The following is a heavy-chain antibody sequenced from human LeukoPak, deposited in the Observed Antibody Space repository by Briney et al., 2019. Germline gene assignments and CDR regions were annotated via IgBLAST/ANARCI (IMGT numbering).Heavy chain of an antibody. D-gene: IGHD6-19*01. CDR2: ISYDGSNK. V-gene: IGHV3-30-3*01. CDR1: GFIFSSYA. J-gene: IGHJ6*02. Sequence: PGRSLRLSCAASGFIFSSYAMHWVRQAPGKGLEWVAVISYDGSNKYYADSVEGRFTISRDNSKNTLYLQMNSLRAEDTAVYYCAKDRYASSGWYGGYYYGMDVWGQGTTVTVSS. CDR3: AKDRYASSGWYGGYYYGMDV.